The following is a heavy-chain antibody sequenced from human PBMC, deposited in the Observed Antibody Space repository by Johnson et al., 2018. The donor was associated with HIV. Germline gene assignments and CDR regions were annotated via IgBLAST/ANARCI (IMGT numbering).Heavy chain of an antibody. J-gene: IGHJ3*02. CDR3: ARDLTAWRSAFDI. CDR2: ICYAGNTN. Sequence: QVQLVESGGGVVQPGRSLRLSCAASGFTFSSYGMHWVRQAPGKGLQWVAVICYAGNTNYYADSVTGRFTVSRDNSKNTLYLQMHSLRAEDTAVYYCARDLTAWRSAFDIWGQGTMVTVSS. D-gene: IGHD3-3*01. V-gene: IGHV3-33*01. CDR1: GFTFSSYG.